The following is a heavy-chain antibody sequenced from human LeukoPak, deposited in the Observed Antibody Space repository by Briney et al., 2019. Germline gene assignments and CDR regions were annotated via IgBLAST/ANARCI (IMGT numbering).Heavy chain of an antibody. V-gene: IGHV3-53*01. J-gene: IGHJ4*02. Sequence: GGSLRLSCAASGFTVSSNYMSWVRQAPGKGLEWVSVIYSGGSTYYADSVKGRFTISRDNSKNTLYLQMNSLRAEDTAVYYCARSDSGTYEFDYWGQGTLVTVSS. CDR3: ARSDSGTYEFDY. CDR2: IYSGGST. D-gene: IGHD1-26*01. CDR1: GFTVSSNY.